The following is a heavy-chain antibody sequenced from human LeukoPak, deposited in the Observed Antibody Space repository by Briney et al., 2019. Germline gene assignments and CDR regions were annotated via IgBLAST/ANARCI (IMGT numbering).Heavy chain of an antibody. Sequence: PSETLSLTCTVSGGSISSYYWSWIRQPPGKGLEWIGYIYYSGSTNYNPSLKSRVTISVDTSRNQFSLKLSSVTAADTAVYYCASLVRGVIWSYFGYWGQGTLVTVSS. D-gene: IGHD3-10*01. V-gene: IGHV4-59*01. CDR1: GGSISSYY. CDR2: IYYSGST. CDR3: ASLVRGVIWSYFGY. J-gene: IGHJ4*02.